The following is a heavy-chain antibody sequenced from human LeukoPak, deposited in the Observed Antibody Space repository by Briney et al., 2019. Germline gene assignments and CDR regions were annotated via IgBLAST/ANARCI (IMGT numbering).Heavy chain of an antibody. D-gene: IGHD6-13*01. V-gene: IGHV3-48*03. CDR3: ATRISAAGSPHFDY. CDR1: GFTFSSHE. J-gene: IGHJ4*02. Sequence: GGSLRLSCAASGFTFSSHEMNWVRQAPGKGLDWVSYISDSGSTTQYADSVKGRFTISRDNAKNSLYLQMNSLRVDDTALYYCATRISAAGSPHFDYWGQGVLVTVSS. CDR2: ISDSGSTT.